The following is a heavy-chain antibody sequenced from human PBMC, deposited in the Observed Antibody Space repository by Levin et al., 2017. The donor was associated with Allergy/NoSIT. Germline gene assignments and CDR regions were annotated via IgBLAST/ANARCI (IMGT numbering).Heavy chain of an antibody. CDR3: ARRPRASGSSWYFDS. V-gene: IGHV5-51*01. CDR1: GYTFSIYW. Sequence: NPGESLKISCQASGYTFSIYWIGWVRQMPGKGPEWMGIIYPGDSDTRYSPTFQGQVTISADKSLNTAYLQWSSLKASDTAMYYCARRPRASGSSWYFDSWGQGTLVTVSS. J-gene: IGHJ4*02. CDR2: IYPGDSDT. D-gene: IGHD6-13*01.